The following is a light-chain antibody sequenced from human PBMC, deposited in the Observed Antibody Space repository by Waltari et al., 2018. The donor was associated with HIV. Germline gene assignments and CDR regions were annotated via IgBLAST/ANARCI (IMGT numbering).Light chain of an antibody. CDR1: NLRNSS. CDR3: DSRDSTGNHAI. CDR2: GNN. V-gene: IGLV3-19*01. J-gene: IGLJ2*01. Sequence: SFELAQDPAVSVALGQTVRITCQGDNLRNSSAAWYQQKPGRAPVLVIYGNNNRATGIPDRFSASRSGNTAALTITGAQAEDEADYYCDSRDSTGNHAIFGGGTKVTVL.